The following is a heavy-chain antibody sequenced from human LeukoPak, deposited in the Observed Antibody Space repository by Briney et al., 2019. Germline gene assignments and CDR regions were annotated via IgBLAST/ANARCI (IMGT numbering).Heavy chain of an antibody. V-gene: IGHV5-51*01. CDR2: IYPGDSDT. CDR3: ARLPGVIMGNYFDY. D-gene: IGHD3-10*01. Sequence: GESLKISCKGSGYSFTSXXXXXXRQXXXXXXXXXXIIYPGDSDTRYSXXFXGXXXISADKSISTAYLQWSSLKASDTAMYYCARLPGVIMGNYFDYWGQGTLVTVSS. J-gene: IGHJ4*02. CDR1: GYSFTSXX.